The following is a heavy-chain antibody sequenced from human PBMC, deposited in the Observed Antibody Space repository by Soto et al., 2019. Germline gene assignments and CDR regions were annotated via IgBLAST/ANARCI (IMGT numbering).Heavy chain of an antibody. J-gene: IGHJ6*02. CDR2: IYPGDSDT. CDR3: ASTYYYDSSGYYYSGFYYYGMDV. CDR1: GYSFTSYW. V-gene: IGHV5-51*01. D-gene: IGHD3-22*01. Sequence: PGESLKISCKGSGYSFTSYWIGWVRQMPGKGLEWMGIIYPGDSDTRYSPSFQGQVAISADKSISTAYLQWSSLKASDTAMYYCASTYYYDSSGYYYSGFYYYGMDVWGQGTTVTVTS.